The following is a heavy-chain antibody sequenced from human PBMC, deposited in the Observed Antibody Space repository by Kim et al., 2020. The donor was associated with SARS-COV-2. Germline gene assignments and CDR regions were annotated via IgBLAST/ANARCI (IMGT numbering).Heavy chain of an antibody. J-gene: IGHJ4*02. CDR3: AGTARGANFDY. Sequence: NYNPALRSRVTISVDTSKNQFSLKLSSVTAADTAIYYCAGTARGANFDYWGRGALVTVSS. D-gene: IGHD1-26*01. V-gene: IGHV4-4*09.